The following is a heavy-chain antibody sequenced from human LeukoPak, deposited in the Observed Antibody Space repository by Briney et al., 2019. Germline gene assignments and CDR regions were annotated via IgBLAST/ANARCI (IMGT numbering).Heavy chain of an antibody. D-gene: IGHD3-22*01. CDR2: IHPNSGGT. V-gene: IGHV1-2*02. J-gene: IGHJ4*02. Sequence: ASVKVSCKASGYTFTDYFMYWVRQAPGQGLEWVGWIHPNSGGTTYAQRCQGRVTLTRDTSITTAYMELSSLRSDDSAVYYCARSVGGSGYGCMFWGQGTLVTVSS. CDR1: GYTFTDYF. CDR3: ARSVGGSGYGCMF.